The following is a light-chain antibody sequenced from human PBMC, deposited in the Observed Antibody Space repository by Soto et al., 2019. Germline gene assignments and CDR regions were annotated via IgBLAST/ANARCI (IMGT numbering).Light chain of an antibody. V-gene: IGKV3-15*01. J-gene: IGKJ5*01. Sequence: RATRWGRASQCVSSYLAWYQQKPGQAPRLLIYGASTRATGIPARFSGRGSGTDSTLPLSRSPDLAFALPYCQPSNTAAPITNRQGTRLEIK. CDR3: QPSNTAAPIT. CDR2: GAS. CDR1: QCVSSY.